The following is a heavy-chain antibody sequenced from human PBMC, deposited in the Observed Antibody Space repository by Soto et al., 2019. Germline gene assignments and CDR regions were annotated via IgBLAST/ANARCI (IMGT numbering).Heavy chain of an antibody. J-gene: IGHJ5*02. CDR2: IYHSGST. CDR1: GYSISSGYY. CDR3: ACSGSYSWFDP. V-gene: IGHV4-38-2*01. D-gene: IGHD1-26*01. Sequence: SETLSLTCAVSGYSISSGYYWGWIRQPPGKGLEWIGSIYHSGSTYYNPSLKSRVTISVDTSKNQFSLKLSSVTAADTAVYYCACSGSYSWFDPWGQGTLVTVS.